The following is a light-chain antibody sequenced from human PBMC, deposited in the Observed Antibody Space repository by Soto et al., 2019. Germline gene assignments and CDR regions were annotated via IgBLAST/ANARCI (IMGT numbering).Light chain of an antibody. J-gene: IGKJ5*01. V-gene: IGKV1-9*01. CDR3: QQLFDSPIT. CDR1: QDISSS. Sequence: IHLTHAPSSLSASVLYRVTITCRASQDISSSLAWYQQKAGKAPKLLIYAASTLESGVPSRFSATVSGTEFSLTITSLQPEDFATYYCQQLFDSPITFGQGTRL. CDR2: AAS.